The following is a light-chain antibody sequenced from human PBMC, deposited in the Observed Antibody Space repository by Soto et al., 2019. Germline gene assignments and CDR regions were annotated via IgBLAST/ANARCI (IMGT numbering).Light chain of an antibody. Sequence: QSALTQPASVSGSPGQSITISCTGTSSDVGGYNYVSWYQQHPDKAPKLMIYDVNNRPSGVSNRFSASRSGNTASLTISGLEAEDGADYYCSSNTSRSVFIFGGGTKLTVL. J-gene: IGLJ2*01. V-gene: IGLV2-14*01. CDR3: SSNTSRSVFI. CDR1: SSDVGGYNY. CDR2: DVN.